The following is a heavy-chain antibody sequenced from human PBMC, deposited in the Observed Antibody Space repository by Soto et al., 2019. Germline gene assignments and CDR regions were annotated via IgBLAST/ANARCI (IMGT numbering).Heavy chain of an antibody. Sequence: GGSLRLSCEASGFTFSSYGMHWVRQAPGKGLEWVAVISYDGSNKYYADSVKGRFTISRDNSKNTLYLQMNSLRAEDTAVYYCSKDSHSSGWPIDYWGQGTLVTVYS. D-gene: IGHD6-19*01. CDR2: ISYDGSNK. V-gene: IGHV3-30*18. J-gene: IGHJ4*02. CDR1: GFTFSSYG. CDR3: SKDSHSSGWPIDY.